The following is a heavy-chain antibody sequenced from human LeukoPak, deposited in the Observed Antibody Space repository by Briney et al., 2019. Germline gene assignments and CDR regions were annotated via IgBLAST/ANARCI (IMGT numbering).Heavy chain of an antibody. D-gene: IGHD3-22*01. CDR1: GFTFSSYG. Sequence: GGTLRLSCAASGFTFSSYGMSWVRQAPGTGLEWVSAISGSGGSTYYADSVKGRFTISRDNSKNTLYLQMNSLRAEDTAVYYCAKRGIVGEIDYWGQGTLVTVSS. CDR2: ISGSGGST. CDR3: AKRGIVGEIDY. V-gene: IGHV3-23*01. J-gene: IGHJ4*02.